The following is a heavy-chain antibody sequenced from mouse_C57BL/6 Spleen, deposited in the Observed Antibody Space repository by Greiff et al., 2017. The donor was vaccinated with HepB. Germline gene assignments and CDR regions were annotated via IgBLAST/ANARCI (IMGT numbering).Heavy chain of an antibody. CDR1: GFTFSDYY. J-gene: IGHJ1*03. CDR3: ARDQGNYDYDGDWYFDV. Sequence: EVQLVESEGGLVQPGSSMKLSCTASGFTFSDYYMAWVRQVPEKGLEWVANINYDGSSTYYLDSLKSRFIISRDNAKNILYLQMSSLKSEDTATYYCARDQGNYDYDGDWYFDVWGTGTTVTVSS. CDR2: INYDGSST. V-gene: IGHV5-16*01. D-gene: IGHD2-4*01.